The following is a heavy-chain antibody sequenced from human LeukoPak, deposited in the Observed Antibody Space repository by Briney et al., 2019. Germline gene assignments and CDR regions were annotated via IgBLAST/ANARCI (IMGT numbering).Heavy chain of an antibody. D-gene: IGHD3-16*02. J-gene: IGHJ4*02. V-gene: IGHV4-39*01. CDR1: GGSISSSSYY. CDR2: IYYSGST. Sequence: PSETLSLTCTVSGGSISSSSYYWGWIRQPPGKGLEWIGSIYYSGSTYYNPSLKSRVTISVDTSKNQFSLKLSSVTAADTAVYYCARGKLNYDYVWGSYRYPYYFDYWGQGTLVTVSS. CDR3: ARGKLNYDYVWGSYRYPYYFDY.